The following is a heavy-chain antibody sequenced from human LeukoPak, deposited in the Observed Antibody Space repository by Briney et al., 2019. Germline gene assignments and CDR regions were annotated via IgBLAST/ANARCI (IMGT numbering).Heavy chain of an antibody. V-gene: IGHV1-24*01. Sequence: ASVKVSCKVSGYTLTELSMHWVRQAPGKGLEWMGGFDPEDAETIYAQKFQGRVTMTEDTSTSTAYMELRSLRSDDTAVYYCAREIRSSTSWYYYGMDVWGQGTTVTVSS. CDR2: FDPEDAET. CDR1: GYTLTELS. J-gene: IGHJ6*02. D-gene: IGHD2-2*01. CDR3: AREIRSSTSWYYYGMDV.